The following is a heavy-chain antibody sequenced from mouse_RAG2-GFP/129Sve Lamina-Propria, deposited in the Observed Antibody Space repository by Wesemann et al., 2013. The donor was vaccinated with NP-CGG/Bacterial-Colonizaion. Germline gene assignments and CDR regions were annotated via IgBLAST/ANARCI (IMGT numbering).Heavy chain of an antibody. CDR1: GYTFTSYW. Sequence: QVQLQQPGAELVRPGASVKLSCKAAGYTFTSYWMHWVKQRPGQGLEWIGAIDPSDSYTNYNQKFKGKATLTIDTSSSTAYMQLSSLISEDSAVYYCARGGDGYYVAMDYWGQGTSVTVSS. J-gene: IGHJ4*01. CDR3: ARGGDGYYVAMDY. D-gene: IGHD2-3*01. CDR2: IDPSDSYT. V-gene: IGHV1-59*01.